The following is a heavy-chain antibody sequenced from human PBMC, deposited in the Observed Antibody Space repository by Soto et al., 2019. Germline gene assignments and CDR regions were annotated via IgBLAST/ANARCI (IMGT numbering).Heavy chain of an antibody. J-gene: IGHJ6*02. CDR3: ARDRLSFIVGAFNEDIHYYYGMDV. V-gene: IGHV1-18*01. CDR2: ISAYNGNT. Sequence: ASVKVSCKASGYTFTSYGTSWVRQAPGQGLEWMGWISAYNGNTNYAQKLQGRVTMTTDTSTSTAYMELRSLRSDDTAVYYCARDRLSFIVGAFNEDIHYYYGMDVWGQGTTVTVSS. CDR1: GYTFTSYG. D-gene: IGHD1-26*01.